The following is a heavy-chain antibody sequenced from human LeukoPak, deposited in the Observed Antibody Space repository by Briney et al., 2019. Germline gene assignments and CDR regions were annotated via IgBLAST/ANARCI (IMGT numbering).Heavy chain of an antibody. D-gene: IGHD4-23*01. CDR3: ARDAYGGNSWGWFDP. V-gene: IGHV4-59*01. J-gene: IGHJ5*02. Sequence: PSETLSLTCTVSDGSLSDSYWSWIRQSPGKGLEWVGYIFYTGFTHYNPSLESRVTISVDTSKNQFSLRLNSVTAADTAVYYCARDAYGGNSWGWFDPWGQGTLVTVSS. CDR2: IFYTGFT. CDR1: DGSLSDSY.